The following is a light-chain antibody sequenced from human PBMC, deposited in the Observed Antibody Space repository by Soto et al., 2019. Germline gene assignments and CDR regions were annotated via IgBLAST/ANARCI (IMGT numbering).Light chain of an antibody. CDR1: SSDVGGYNY. CDR3: TSFTTTNIWV. V-gene: IGLV2-14*01. CDR2: EVS. J-gene: IGLJ3*02. Sequence: QSALTQPASVSGSPGQSITISCTGTSSDVGGYNYVSWYQQHPGKAPKLVIFEVSNRPSGVSSRFSGSKSGNTASLTISGLRAEDEADYYCTSFTTTNIWVFGGGTKLTVL.